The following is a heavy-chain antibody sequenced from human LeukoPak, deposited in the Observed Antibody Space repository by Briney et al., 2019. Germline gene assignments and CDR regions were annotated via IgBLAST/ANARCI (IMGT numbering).Heavy chain of an antibody. CDR1: GFTFISYT. V-gene: IGHV3-48*04. CDR3: AREPRRGYYFDY. J-gene: IGHJ4*02. D-gene: IGHD1-1*01. CDR2: ISSSGSTI. Sequence: PGGSLRLSCAASGFTFISYTMNWVRQAPGKGLEWVSYISSSGSTIYYADSVKGRFTISRDNAKNSLYLQMNSLRAEDTAVYYCAREPRRGYYFDYWGQGTLVTVSS.